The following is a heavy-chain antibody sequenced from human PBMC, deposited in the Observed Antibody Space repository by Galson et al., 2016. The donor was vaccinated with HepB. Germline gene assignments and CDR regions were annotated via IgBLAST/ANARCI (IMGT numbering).Heavy chain of an antibody. Sequence: SVKVSCKASGYTFNNFAFSWVRQAPGKGLEWMGWISGYNGNTKYAETFQGRVTMTIDTSTTTAYMELRGLRSDGTAVYYCARDRTLYYYGPGSYYFDYWGQGTLVTVSS. CDR1: GYTFNNFA. CDR3: ARDRTLYYYGPGSYYFDY. D-gene: IGHD3-10*01. CDR2: ISGYNGNT. J-gene: IGHJ4*02. V-gene: IGHV1-18*01.